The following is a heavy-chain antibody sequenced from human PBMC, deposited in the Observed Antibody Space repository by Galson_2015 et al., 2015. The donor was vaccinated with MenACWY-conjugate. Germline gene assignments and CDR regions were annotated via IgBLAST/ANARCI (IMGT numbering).Heavy chain of an antibody. J-gene: IGHJ4*02. D-gene: IGHD3-10*02. CDR2: IMKDGSGH. V-gene: IGHV3-7*05. CDR1: GFTFSDFW. Sequence: SLRLSCAASGFTFSDFWMSWVRLVPGQGLEWVAHIMKDGSGHYYVDSVKGRFTIYRDNDKNSLNLHMNSLRAEDTAVYFCARYVAALDYWGQGTPVTVSS. CDR3: ARYVAALDY.